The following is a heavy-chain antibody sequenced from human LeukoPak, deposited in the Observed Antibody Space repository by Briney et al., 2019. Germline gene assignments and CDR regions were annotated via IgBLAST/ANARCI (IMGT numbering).Heavy chain of an antibody. D-gene: IGHD6-6*01. J-gene: IGHJ4*02. CDR3: ARDRPPLRYSSSSGVGFDY. Sequence: SVKVSCKASGYTFTSYAISWVRQAPGQGLEWMGGIIPIFGTANYAQKFQGRVTITADESTSTAYMELSSLRSEDTAVYYCARDRPPLRYSSSSGVGFDYWGQGTLVTVSS. CDR2: IIPIFGTA. V-gene: IGHV1-69*13. CDR1: GYTFTSYA.